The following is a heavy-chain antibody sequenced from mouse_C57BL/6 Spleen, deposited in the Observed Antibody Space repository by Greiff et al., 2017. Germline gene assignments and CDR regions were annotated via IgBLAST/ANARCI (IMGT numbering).Heavy chain of an antibody. CDR3: VRNYYGSSRWYFDV. J-gene: IGHJ1*03. CDR1: GFSFNTYA. V-gene: IGHV10-1*01. Sequence: EVQLQESGGGLVQPKGSLKLSCAASGFSFNTYAMNWVRQAPGKGLEWVARIRSKSNNYATYYADSVKDRFTISRDDSESMLYLQMNNLKTEDTAMYYCVRNYYGSSRWYFDVWGTGTTVTVSS. D-gene: IGHD1-1*01. CDR2: IRSKSNNYAT.